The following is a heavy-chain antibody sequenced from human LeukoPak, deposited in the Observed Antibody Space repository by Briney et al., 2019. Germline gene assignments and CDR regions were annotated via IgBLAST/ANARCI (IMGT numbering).Heavy chain of an antibody. Sequence: ASVKVSCKASGYTFTGYYMHWVRQAPGQGLEWMGWINPNSGGTNYAQKFQGRVTMTRDTSISTAYMELSRLRSDDTAVYYCARVKPNQGPGDYWGQGTLVTVSS. V-gene: IGHV1-2*02. CDR2: INPNSGGT. D-gene: IGHD3-10*01. CDR3: ARVKPNQGPGDY. J-gene: IGHJ4*02. CDR1: GYTFTGYY.